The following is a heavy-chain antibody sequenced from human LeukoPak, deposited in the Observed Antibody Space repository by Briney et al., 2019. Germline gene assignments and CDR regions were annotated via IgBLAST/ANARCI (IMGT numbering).Heavy chain of an antibody. CDR2: ISPSNISS. Sequence: GGSLRLSCAASGFTFSNYAISWVRQAPGKGLEWVSSISPSNISSYYADSVRGRFTISRDNSKNTLYLQMSSLRAEDTAVYYCAKEKYSSGKGPFDYWGQGTLVTVSS. CDR1: GFTFSNYA. J-gene: IGHJ4*02. D-gene: IGHD6-19*01. CDR3: AKEKYSSGKGPFDY. V-gene: IGHV3-23*01.